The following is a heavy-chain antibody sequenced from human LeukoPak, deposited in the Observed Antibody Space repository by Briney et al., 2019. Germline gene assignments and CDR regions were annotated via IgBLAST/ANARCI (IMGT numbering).Heavy chain of an antibody. CDR1: GDSIRSSY. CDR3: AKHPGVAAALFS. V-gene: IGHV4-59*05. J-gene: IGHJ5*02. D-gene: IGHD6-13*01. Sequence: SETLSLTCTVSGDSIRSSYWSWIRQPPGKGLEWIGSTYYSGSAYYNPSLGSRVAISVDTSKNHFSLNLTSVTAADTGVYYCAKHPGVAAALFSWGQGILVTVSS. CDR2: TYYSGSA.